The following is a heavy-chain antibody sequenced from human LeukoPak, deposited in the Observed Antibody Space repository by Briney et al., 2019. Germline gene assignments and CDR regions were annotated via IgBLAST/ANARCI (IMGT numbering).Heavy chain of an antibody. V-gene: IGHV3-7*01. CDR3: ARGHTILDP. Sequence: GGSLRLSCAASGFTFNTFNMNWVRQAPGKGLEGVANIKGDGSERYYVDSVKGRFTISRDNAKNILYLQMNSLRVEDTAVYYCARGHTILDPRGQGTPVTVSS. CDR2: IKGDGSER. CDR1: GFTFNTFN. J-gene: IGHJ5*02.